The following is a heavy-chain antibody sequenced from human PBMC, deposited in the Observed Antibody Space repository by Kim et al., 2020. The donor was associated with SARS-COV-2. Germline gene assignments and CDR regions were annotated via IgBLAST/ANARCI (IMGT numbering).Heavy chain of an antibody. D-gene: IGHD6-19*01. CDR2: IYPGDSDT. CDR3: AREQWLYAFDI. CDR1: GYSFTSYW. J-gene: IGHJ3*02. Sequence: GESLKISCKGSGYSFTSYWIGWVRQMPGKGLEWMGIIYPGDSDTRYSPSFQGQVTTSADKSISTAYLQWSSLKASDTAMHYCAREQWLYAFDIWGQGTMVTVSS. V-gene: IGHV5-51*01.